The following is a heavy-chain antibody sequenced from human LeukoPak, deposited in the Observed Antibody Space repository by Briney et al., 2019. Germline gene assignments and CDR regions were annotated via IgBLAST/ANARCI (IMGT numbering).Heavy chain of an antibody. V-gene: IGHV3-21*01. Sequence: PGGSLRLSCAASGFTFSSYSTNWVRQAPGKGLEWVSSISSSSSSIYYADSVKGRFTISRDKAKNSLYLQMNSLRAEDTAVYYCARDLTFGGVIVTHDYWGQGTLVTVSS. CDR3: ARDLTFGGVIVTHDY. J-gene: IGHJ4*02. CDR1: GFTFSSYS. CDR2: ISSSSSSI. D-gene: IGHD3-16*02.